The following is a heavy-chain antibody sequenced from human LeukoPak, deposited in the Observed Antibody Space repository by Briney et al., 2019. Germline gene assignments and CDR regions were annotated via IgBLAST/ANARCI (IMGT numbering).Heavy chain of an antibody. V-gene: IGHV3-48*02. CDR3: ARDRYSGHWYYALDI. Sequence: GGSLRLSCAASGFTFSSYSMNWVRQAPGKGLEWVSYISSSISVIYYADSVKGRFTISRDNAKNSLYLQMNSLRDEDTAVYYCARDRYSGHWYYALDIWGQGTMVTVSS. CDR2: ISSSISVI. D-gene: IGHD6-19*01. CDR1: GFTFSSYS. J-gene: IGHJ3*02.